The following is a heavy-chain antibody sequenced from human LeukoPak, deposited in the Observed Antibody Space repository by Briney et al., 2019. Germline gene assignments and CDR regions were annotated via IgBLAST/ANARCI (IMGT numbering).Heavy chain of an antibody. CDR3: ARGEGYSYGHY. D-gene: IGHD5-18*01. Sequence: GSLRLSCAASGFTFSSYSMNWVRQPPGKGLEWIGEINHSGSTNYNPSLNSRVTISVDTSKNQFSLKLSSVTAADTAVYYCARGEGYSYGHYWGQGTLVTVSS. CDR1: GFTFSSYS. J-gene: IGHJ4*02. V-gene: IGHV4-34*01. CDR2: INHSGST.